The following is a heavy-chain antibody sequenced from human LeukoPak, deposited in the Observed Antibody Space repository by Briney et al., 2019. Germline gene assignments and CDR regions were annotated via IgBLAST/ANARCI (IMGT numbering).Heavy chain of an antibody. J-gene: IGHJ3*02. Sequence: GGSLRLSCAASGFTFSNYWMTWVRQAPGKGLEWVANIGQDGGEKYYVDSVKGRFTISRDNTKDSLYLQMNSLGAEDTAVYYCARESNSGGDAFDIWGQGTMVAVSS. CDR2: IGQDGGEK. D-gene: IGHD1-26*01. CDR1: GFTFSNYW. V-gene: IGHV3-7*01. CDR3: ARESNSGGDAFDI.